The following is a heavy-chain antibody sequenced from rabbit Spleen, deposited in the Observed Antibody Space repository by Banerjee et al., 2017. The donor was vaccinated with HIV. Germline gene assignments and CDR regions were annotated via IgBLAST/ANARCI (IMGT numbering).Heavy chain of an antibody. Sequence: QSLEESGGDLVKPGASLTLTCTASGVSFSSSSYLCWVRQAPGKGLEWIACIDSGSSGFTYFATWAIGRFTCSKPSSTTVTLQMTRLTAADTATYFCARNYVNAFDPWVPGTLVTVS. D-gene: IGHD1-1*01. CDR1: GVSFSSSSY. CDR2: IDSGSSGFT. CDR3: ARNYVNAFDP. V-gene: IGHV1S40*01. J-gene: IGHJ2*01.